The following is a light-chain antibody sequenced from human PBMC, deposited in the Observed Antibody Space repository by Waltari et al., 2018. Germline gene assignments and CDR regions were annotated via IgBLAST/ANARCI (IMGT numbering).Light chain of an antibody. V-gene: IGKV3-20*01. CDR3: QKYESLPAT. CDR2: HAS. CDR1: QSVSKY. Sequence: EIVLTQSPGSLSLSPGERATLSCRASQSVSKYLAWYQQKPGQAPRLLIYHASSRATGIPDRFRGSGYGTDFSLTISRLEPEDFAVYYCQKYESLPATFGQGTKVEIK. J-gene: IGKJ1*01.